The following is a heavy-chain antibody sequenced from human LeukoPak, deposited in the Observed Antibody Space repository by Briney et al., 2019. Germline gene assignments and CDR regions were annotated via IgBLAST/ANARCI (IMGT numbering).Heavy chain of an antibody. CDR3: ARDGTYYYDSSGYYYSDY. J-gene: IGHJ4*02. V-gene: IGHV4-38-2*02. CDR1: GYSISSGYY. CDR2: IYHSGST. Sequence: SETLSLTCTVSGYSISSGYYWGWIRQPPGKGLEWIGSIYHSGSTYYNPSLKSRVTISVDTSKNQFSLKLSSVAAADTAVYYCARDGTYYYDSSGYYYSDYWGQGTLVTVSS. D-gene: IGHD3-22*01.